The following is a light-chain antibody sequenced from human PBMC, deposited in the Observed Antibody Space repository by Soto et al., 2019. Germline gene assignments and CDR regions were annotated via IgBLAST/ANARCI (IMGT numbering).Light chain of an antibody. CDR3: QQYDNVPYT. J-gene: IGKJ2*01. Sequence: DIQMTQSPSSLSASVGDRVTITCQASQDIFNNLNWYQQKPGKAPKLLIYDTSNLETGVPSRFHGSASGTDFTFTITSLQPEDIATYYCQQYDNVPYTFGQGIKLEIK. V-gene: IGKV1-33*01. CDR2: DTS. CDR1: QDIFNN.